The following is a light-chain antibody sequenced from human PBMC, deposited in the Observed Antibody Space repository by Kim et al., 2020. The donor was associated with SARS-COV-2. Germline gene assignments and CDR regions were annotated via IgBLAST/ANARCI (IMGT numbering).Light chain of an antibody. CDR1: QGISKS. CDR2: AAS. CDR3: QKYNSVPAL. Sequence: DIQMTQSPSSLSASVGDRVTITCRASQGISKSLAWYQQKPGKVPKLLIYAASTLQSGVPSRFSGSGSGTDFTLTISSLQPEDVATYYCQKYNSVPALFGGGTKLEI. V-gene: IGKV1-27*01. J-gene: IGKJ4*01.